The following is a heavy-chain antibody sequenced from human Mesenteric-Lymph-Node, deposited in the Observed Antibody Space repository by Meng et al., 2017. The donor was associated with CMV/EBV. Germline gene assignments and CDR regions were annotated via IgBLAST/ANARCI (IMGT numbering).Heavy chain of an antibody. CDR3: ARVFYDSSGYNFDY. CDR2: INWNGGST. Sequence: GESLKISCAASGFTFDDYGMSWVRQAPGKGLEWVSGINWNGGSTGYADSVKGRFTISRDNAKNSLYLQMNSLRAEDTALYYWARVFYDSSGYNFDYWGQGTLVTVSS. D-gene: IGHD3-22*01. J-gene: IGHJ4*02. V-gene: IGHV3-20*04. CDR1: GFTFDDYG.